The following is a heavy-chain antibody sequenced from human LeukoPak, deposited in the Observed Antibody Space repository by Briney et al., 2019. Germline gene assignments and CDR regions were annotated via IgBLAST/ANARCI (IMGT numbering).Heavy chain of an antibody. D-gene: IGHD2-15*01. CDR3: ARIGYTSSSNDY. J-gene: IGHJ4*02. V-gene: IGHV3-7*01. Sequence: GGSLRLSCAASGFTFSRCWMSWVRQAPGKGLEWVANIKQDGSVIYYVDSVKGRFTISRDNAKNSLSLQMNSLRVEDTAVYYCARIGYTSSSNDYWGQGTLVTVSS. CDR2: IKQDGSVI. CDR1: GFTFSRCW.